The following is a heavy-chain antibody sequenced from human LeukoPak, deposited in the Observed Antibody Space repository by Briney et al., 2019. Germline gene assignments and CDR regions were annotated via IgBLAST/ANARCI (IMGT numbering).Heavy chain of an antibody. CDR3: ARSPLTGEGRSAFDI. D-gene: IGHD7-27*01. J-gene: IGHJ3*02. CDR1: GGSISSGDYY. V-gene: IGHV4-30-4*08. Sequence: PSETLSLTCTVSGGSISSGDYYWSWIRQPPGKGLEWIGYIYYSGSTYYNPSLKSRVTISVDTSKNQFSLKLSSVTAADTAVYYCARSPLTGEGRSAFDIWGQGTMVTVSS. CDR2: IYYSGST.